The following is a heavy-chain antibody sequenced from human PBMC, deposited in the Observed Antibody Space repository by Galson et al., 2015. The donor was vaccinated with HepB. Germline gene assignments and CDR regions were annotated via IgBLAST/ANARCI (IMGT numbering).Heavy chain of an antibody. Sequence: SVKVSCKASGYTFTSYGISWVRQAPGQGLEWMGWISAYNGNTNYAQKLQGRVTMTTDTSTSTAYMELRSLRSDDTAVYYCARNAYPSSSWYLFNPGGVYFDYWGQGTLVTVSP. D-gene: IGHD6-13*01. CDR3: ARNAYPSSSWYLFNPGGVYFDY. J-gene: IGHJ4*02. CDR2: ISAYNGNT. CDR1: GYTFTSYG. V-gene: IGHV1-18*01.